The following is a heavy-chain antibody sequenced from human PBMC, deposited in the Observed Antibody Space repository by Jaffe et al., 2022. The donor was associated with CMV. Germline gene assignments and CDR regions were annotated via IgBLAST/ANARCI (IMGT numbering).Heavy chain of an antibody. Sequence: QVQLVESGGGVVQPGRSLRLSCAASGFTFSSYGMHWVRQAPGKGLEWVAVISYDGSNKYYADSVKGRFTISRDNSKNTLYLQMNSLRAEDTAVYYCAKYRYNWNYGDYYYGMDVWGQGTTVTVSS. D-gene: IGHD1-7*01. CDR1: GFTFSSYG. V-gene: IGHV3-30*18. CDR2: ISYDGSNK. CDR3: AKYRYNWNYGDYYYGMDV. J-gene: IGHJ6*02.